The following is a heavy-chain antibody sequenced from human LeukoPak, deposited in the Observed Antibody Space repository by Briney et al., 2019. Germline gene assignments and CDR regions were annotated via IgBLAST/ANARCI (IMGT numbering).Heavy chain of an antibody. CDR2: IYPGDSDT. D-gene: IGHD2-8*01. CDR1: GYSFTSYW. J-gene: IGHJ4*02. V-gene: IGHV5-51*01. CDR3: ARHLGYCTNGVCYGGFDY. Sequence: RGESLKISCKGSGYSFTSYWIGWVRQMPGKGLEWMGIIYPGDSDTRYSPSFQGQVTISADKSISTAYLQWSSLKASDTAMYYCARHLGYCTNGVCYGGFDYWGQGTLVTVSS.